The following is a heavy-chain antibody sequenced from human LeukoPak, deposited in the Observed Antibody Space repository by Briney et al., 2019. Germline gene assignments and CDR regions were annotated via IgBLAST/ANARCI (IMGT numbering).Heavy chain of an antibody. J-gene: IGHJ3*02. D-gene: IGHD2-21*02. CDR1: GGTFSSYA. CDR3: ASLMTATERAFDI. CDR2: IIPIFGTA. V-gene: IGHV1-69*13. Sequence: SVKVSFKASGGTFSSYAISWVRQAPGQGPEWMGGIIPIFGTANYAQKFQGRVTITADESTSTAYMELSSLRSEDTAVYYCASLMTATERAFDIWGQGTMVTVSS.